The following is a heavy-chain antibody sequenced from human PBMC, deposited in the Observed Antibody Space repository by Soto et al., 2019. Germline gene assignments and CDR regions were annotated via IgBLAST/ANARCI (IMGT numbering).Heavy chain of an antibody. D-gene: IGHD3-3*01. CDR1: GFTFSSYG. CDR2: IAYDGSNK. CDR3: ARRGSAYDFWSGYPSRYYYGMDV. V-gene: IGHV3-30*03. Sequence: PGGSLRLSCAASGFTFSSYGMHWVRQAPGKGLEWVAVIAYDGSNKYYADSVKGRFTISRDNSKNTLYLQVNSLRAEDTAVYYCARRGSAYDFWSGYPSRYYYGMDVWGQGTTVTVSS. J-gene: IGHJ6*02.